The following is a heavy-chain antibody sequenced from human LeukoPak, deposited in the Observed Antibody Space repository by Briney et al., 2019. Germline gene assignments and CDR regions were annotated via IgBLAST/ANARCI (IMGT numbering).Heavy chain of an antibody. V-gene: IGHV1-69*04. D-gene: IGHD1-14*01. J-gene: IGHJ4*02. CDR3: ARDGLATTAPDY. Sequence: GASVKVSCKASGGTFSSYAISWVRQAPGQGLEWMGRIIPILGIANYAQKFQGRVTITADKSTSTAYMELSSLRSEDTAVYYCARDGLATTAPDYWGQGTLVTVSS. CDR2: IIPILGIA. CDR1: GGTFSSYA.